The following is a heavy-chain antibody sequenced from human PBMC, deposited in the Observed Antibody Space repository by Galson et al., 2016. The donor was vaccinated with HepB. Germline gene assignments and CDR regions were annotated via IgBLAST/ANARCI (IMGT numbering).Heavy chain of an antibody. Sequence: SLRLSCAASGFTFNNYAMHWVRQAPGQGLEWVSGISAGGGTRNYADSVKGRFTVSRDNSKNTLYLQMNSLRADDTAVYYCVRYVVDTALDYWGQGTLVTVSS. D-gene: IGHD5-18*01. CDR2: ISAGGGTR. J-gene: IGHJ4*02. CDR3: VRYVVDTALDY. CDR1: GFTFNNYA. V-gene: IGHV3-23*01.